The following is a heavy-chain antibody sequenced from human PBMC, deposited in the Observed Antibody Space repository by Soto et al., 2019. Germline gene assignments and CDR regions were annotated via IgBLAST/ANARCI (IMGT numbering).Heavy chain of an antibody. CDR1: GDSISTNSYS. D-gene: IGHD4-17*01. V-gene: IGHV4-39*01. CDR3: ARVVLPLYGEPGFDD. CDR2: FYYSGST. J-gene: IGHJ4*02. Sequence: PSETLSLTCTVSGDSISTNSYSWGWIRQPPGQGLEWIGLFYYSGSTHYNPSLKSRLTVSVDTSKNQFSLKVSSVTAADTAVYYCARVVLPLYGEPGFDDWGQGSLVTVPS.